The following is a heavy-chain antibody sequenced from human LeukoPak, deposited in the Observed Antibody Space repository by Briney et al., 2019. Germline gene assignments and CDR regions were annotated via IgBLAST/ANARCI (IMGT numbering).Heavy chain of an antibody. J-gene: IGHJ4*02. CDR1: GGSFSGYY. CDR2: INHSGST. Sequence: ASETLSLTCAVYGGSFSGYYWSWIRQPPGKGLEWLGEINHSGSTNYNPSLKSRVTISVDTSKNQFSLKLSSVTAADTAVYYCARAKGTTVVTVDYWGQGTLVTVSS. D-gene: IGHD4-23*01. V-gene: IGHV4-34*01. CDR3: ARAKGTTVVTVDY.